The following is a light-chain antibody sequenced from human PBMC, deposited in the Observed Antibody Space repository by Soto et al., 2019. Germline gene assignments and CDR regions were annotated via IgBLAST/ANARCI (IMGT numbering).Light chain of an antibody. CDR2: GAS. V-gene: IGKV3-20*01. CDR3: QQYGRSPPWT. CDR1: QIISSSY. J-gene: IGKJ1*01. Sequence: EIVLTQSPGTLSVSLGDRATLSCRVSQIISSSYLAWYQQKPGQAPRLLCYGASNRATGIPDRFSGSGSGTDFTLTISRLEPEDFAVYYCQQYGRSPPWTFGQGTKVDIK.